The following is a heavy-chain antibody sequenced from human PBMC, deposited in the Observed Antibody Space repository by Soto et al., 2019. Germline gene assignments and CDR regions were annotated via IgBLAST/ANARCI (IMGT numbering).Heavy chain of an antibody. V-gene: IGHV4-34*01. CDR3: ARGEEYSSSSSWFDP. D-gene: IGHD6-6*01. Sequence: QVQLQQWGAGLLKPSETLSLTCAVYGGSFSGYYWSWIRQPPGKGLEWIGEINHSGSTNYNPSLKSRVTISVDTSKNQFSLKLSSVTAADTAVYYCARGEEYSSSSSWFDPWGQGTLVTVSS. J-gene: IGHJ5*02. CDR2: INHSGST. CDR1: GGSFSGYY.